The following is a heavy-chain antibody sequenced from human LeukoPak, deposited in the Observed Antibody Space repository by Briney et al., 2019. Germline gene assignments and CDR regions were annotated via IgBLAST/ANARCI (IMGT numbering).Heavy chain of an antibody. CDR3: ARGRYSYGGYYYGMDV. CDR1: GFTFSSYA. V-gene: IGHV3-64*01. Sequence: GGSLRLSCAASGFTFSSYAMHWVRQAPGKGLEYVSAISSNGGSTYYANSVKGRFTISRDSSKNTLYLQMGSLRAEDMAVYYCARGRYSYGGYYYGMDVWGQGTTVTVSS. J-gene: IGHJ6*02. CDR2: ISSNGGST. D-gene: IGHD5-18*01.